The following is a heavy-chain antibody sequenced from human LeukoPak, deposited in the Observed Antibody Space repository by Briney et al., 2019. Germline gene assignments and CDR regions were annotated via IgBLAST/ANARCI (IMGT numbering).Heavy chain of an antibody. J-gene: IGHJ4*02. V-gene: IGHV1-18*01. CDR2: ISTYNGNT. CDR1: GYAFNNYG. Sequence: GASVKVSREASGYAFNNYGLSWIRQAPGQGLEWMGWISTYNGNTKFAPRLQGRLSMATDTSTSTAYMELRSLTSDDTAVYYCVRERYNGYADYWGQGTLVTVSS. D-gene: IGHD5-12*01. CDR3: VRERYNGYADY.